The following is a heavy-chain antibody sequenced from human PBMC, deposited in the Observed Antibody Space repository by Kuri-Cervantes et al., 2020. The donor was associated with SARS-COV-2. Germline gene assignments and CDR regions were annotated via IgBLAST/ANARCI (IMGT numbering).Heavy chain of an antibody. V-gene: IGHV3-48*02. CDR2: ISRSSSNI. D-gene: IGHD3-3*01. Sequence: GGSLRLSCAASGFSFSSYSMNWVRLAPGKGLEWVSYISRSSSNIYYADSVEGRFTISRDNAKNSLYLQMHSLRDEDTAVYFCARDPGAHGGDLYFDYWGQGTLVTVSS. CDR3: ARDPGAHGGDLYFDY. J-gene: IGHJ4*02. CDR1: GFSFSSYS.